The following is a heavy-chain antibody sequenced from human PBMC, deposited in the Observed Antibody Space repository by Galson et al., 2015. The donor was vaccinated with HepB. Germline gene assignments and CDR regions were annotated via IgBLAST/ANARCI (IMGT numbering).Heavy chain of an antibody. CDR2: ITGSGGMT. D-gene: IGHD3-16*02. CDR3: AKGYRAWNYYYYMDV. CDR1: GFTFRTYA. J-gene: IGHJ6*03. Sequence: SLRLSCAASGFTFRTYAMTWVRQAPGKGLEWVSGITGSGGMTFYADSVKGRFTISRDNSKNTLYLQMNSLRAEDTAVYYCAKGYRAWNYYYYMDVWGKGTTVTVSS. V-gene: IGHV3-23*01.